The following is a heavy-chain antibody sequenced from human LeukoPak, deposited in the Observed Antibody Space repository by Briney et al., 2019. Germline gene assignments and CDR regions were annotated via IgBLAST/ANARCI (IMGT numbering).Heavy chain of an antibody. D-gene: IGHD1-1*01. Sequence: GGSLRLSCVASGFTFSSYAMHWVRQAPGKGLEYVSGISSNGGSTCYANSVKDRFNISRDNSKNTLYLQMGSLRAEDTAVYHCARAGRNDASLGMDVWGQGTTVTVSS. J-gene: IGHJ6*02. V-gene: IGHV3-64*01. CDR3: ARAGRNDASLGMDV. CDR2: ISSNGGST. CDR1: GFTFSSYA.